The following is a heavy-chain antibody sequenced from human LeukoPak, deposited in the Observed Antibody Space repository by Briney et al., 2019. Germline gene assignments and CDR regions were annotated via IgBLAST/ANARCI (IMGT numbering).Heavy chain of an antibody. CDR1: GGSISSGDYY. V-gene: IGHV4-30-4*08. D-gene: IGHD6-6*01. CDR2: IYYSGST. J-gene: IGHJ3*02. CDR3: ARVGIAALHDAFDI. Sequence: SQTLSLTCTVSGGSISSGDYYWSWIRQPPGKSLEWIGYIYYSGSTYYNPSLKSRVTISVDTSKNQFSLKLSSVTAADTAVYYCARVGIAALHDAFDIWGQGTMVTVSS.